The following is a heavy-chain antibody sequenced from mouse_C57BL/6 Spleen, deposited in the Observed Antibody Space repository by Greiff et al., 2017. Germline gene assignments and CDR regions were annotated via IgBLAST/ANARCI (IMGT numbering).Heavy chain of an antibody. V-gene: IGHV1-7*01. D-gene: IGHD1-1*01. CDR3: AVPNYYGSSPFAY. CDR2: INPSSGYT. Sequence: VQLQQSGAELAKPGASVKLSCKASGYTFTSYWMHWVKQRPGQGLEWIGYINPSSGYTKYNQKFKDKATLTADKSSSTAYMQLSSLTYDDSAVYYCAVPNYYGSSPFAYWGQGTLVTVSA. J-gene: IGHJ3*01. CDR1: GYTFTSYW.